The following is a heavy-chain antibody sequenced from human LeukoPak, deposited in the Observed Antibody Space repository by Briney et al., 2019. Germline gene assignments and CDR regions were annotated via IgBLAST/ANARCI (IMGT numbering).Heavy chain of an antibody. CDR3: ARGTYYYDSIGDQGDY. CDR2: ISSSSSYI. J-gene: IGHJ4*02. D-gene: IGHD3-22*01. V-gene: IGHV3-21*01. Sequence: GGSLRLSCAASGFTFSSYSMNWVRQAPGKGLEWVSSISSSSSYIYYADSVKGRFTISRDNAKNSLYLQMNSLRAEDTAVYYCARGTYYYDSIGDQGDYWGQGILVTVSS. CDR1: GFTFSSYS.